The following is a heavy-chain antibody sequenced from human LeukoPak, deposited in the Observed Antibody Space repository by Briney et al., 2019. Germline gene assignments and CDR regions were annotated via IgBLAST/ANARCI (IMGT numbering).Heavy chain of an antibody. J-gene: IGHJ2*01. Sequence: PGGSLKLSCAASGLTVSNNYMNWVRQAPGKGLEWVSDIYSDGTTFYADSVKGRFTISRDNSKNTLYLQMNSLRAEDTAVYHCARYDFTLISYFDLWGRGALVTVSS. CDR3: ARYDFTLISYFDL. D-gene: IGHD3-3*01. CDR1: GLTVSNNY. CDR2: IYSDGTT. V-gene: IGHV3-53*01.